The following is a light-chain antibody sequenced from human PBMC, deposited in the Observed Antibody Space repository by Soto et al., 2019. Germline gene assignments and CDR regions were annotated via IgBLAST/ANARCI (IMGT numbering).Light chain of an antibody. J-gene: IGKJ5*01. CDR3: HQRNQ. CDR1: QSVSSY. CDR2: GAS. V-gene: IGKV3-11*01. Sequence: EIVLTQSPATLSLSPGERATLSCRASQSVSSYLAWYQQKPGQAPRLLIYGASTRATGIPARFSGSGSGTEFTLTISSLQSEDFAVYYCHQRNQFGQGTRLEIK.